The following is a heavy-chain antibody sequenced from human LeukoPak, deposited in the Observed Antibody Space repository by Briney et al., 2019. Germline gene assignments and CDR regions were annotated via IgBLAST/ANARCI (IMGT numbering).Heavy chain of an antibody. V-gene: IGHV4-34*01. J-gene: IGHJ6*02. CDR3: ARGPTQYYYDASYGMDV. CDR2: INHSGST. Sequence: SETLSLTCAVYGGSFSGYYWSWIRQPPGKGLEWIGEINHSGSTNYNPSLKSRVTISVDTSKNQFSLKLSSVTAADTAVYYCARGPTQYYYDASYGMDVWGQGTTVTVSS. D-gene: IGHD3-22*01. CDR1: GGSFSGYY.